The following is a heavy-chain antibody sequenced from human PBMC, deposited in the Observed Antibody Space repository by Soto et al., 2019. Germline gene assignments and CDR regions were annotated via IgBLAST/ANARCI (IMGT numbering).Heavy chain of an antibody. CDR2: IYWDDAK. Sequence: QITLKESGPTLVKPTQTLTLTCTFSGLSLSTSGVGVVWIRQPPGKALEWLALIYWDDAKRYSPSLRSRLTITKDTSKKQVLLTMTNMGPMDTGTYYCAYAYDFLSGTNWFDPWGQGTLVTVSS. V-gene: IGHV2-5*02. J-gene: IGHJ5*02. D-gene: IGHD3-3*01. CDR3: AYAYDFLSGTNWFDP. CDR1: GLSLSTSGVG.